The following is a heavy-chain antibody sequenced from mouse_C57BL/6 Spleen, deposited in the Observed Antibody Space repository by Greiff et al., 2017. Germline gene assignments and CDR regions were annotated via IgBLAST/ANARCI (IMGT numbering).Heavy chain of an antibody. V-gene: IGHV1-19*01. Sequence: VQLKQSGPVLVKPGASVKMSCKASGYTFTDYYMNWVKQSHGKSLEWIGVINPYNGGTSYNQKFKGKATLTVDKSSSTAYMELNSLTSEDSAVYYCASDLLGRGYWGQGTTLTVSS. J-gene: IGHJ2*01. D-gene: IGHD4-1*01. CDR2: INPYNGGT. CDR1: GYTFTDYY. CDR3: ASDLLGRGY.